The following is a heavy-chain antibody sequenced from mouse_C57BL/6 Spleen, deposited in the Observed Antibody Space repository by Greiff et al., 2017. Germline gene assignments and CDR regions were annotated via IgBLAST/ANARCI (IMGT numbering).Heavy chain of an antibody. CDR1: GYTFTSYW. J-gene: IGHJ2*01. CDR2: IDPSVSYT. CDR3: ARGGYGYGVGGYFEG. D-gene: IGHD2-2*01. V-gene: IGHV1-50*01. Sequence: QVQLQQPGAELVKPGASVKLSCKASGYTFTSYWMQWVKQRPGQGLEWIGEIDPSVSYTNYNQKFKGKATLTVDTSSSTAYMQLSSLTSEDSAVYYCARGGYGYGVGGYFEGWGQGTTLTVSS.